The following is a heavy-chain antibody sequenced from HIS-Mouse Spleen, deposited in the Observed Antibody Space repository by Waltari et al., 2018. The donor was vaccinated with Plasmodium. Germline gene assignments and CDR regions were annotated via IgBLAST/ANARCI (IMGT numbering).Heavy chain of an antibody. D-gene: IGHD1-26*01. CDR1: GFTFSSYW. CDR2: IKQDGSEK. CDR3: ASSGSYDAFDI. J-gene: IGHJ3*02. Sequence: EVQLVESGGGLVQPGGSLRLSCAASGFTFSSYWMSWVRQAPGKGLEWVANIKQDGSEKYYVDSVKGRFTISRENAKNSLYLQMNSLRAGDTAVYYCASSGSYDAFDIWGQGTMVTVSS. V-gene: IGHV3-7*01.